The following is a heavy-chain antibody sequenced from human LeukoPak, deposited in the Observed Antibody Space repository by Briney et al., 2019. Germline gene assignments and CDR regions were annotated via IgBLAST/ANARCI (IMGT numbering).Heavy chain of an antibody. CDR1: GFTFNSYA. D-gene: IGHD6-19*01. V-gene: IGHV3-23*01. Sequence: GGSLRRSCAASGFTFNSYAMSWVRQAPGKGLEWVSAIRGSGGGTYYADSVKGRFTISRDNSKNTLYLQMNSLRDEDTALYYCAKAGIGVVGYCDYWGQGTLVTVSS. J-gene: IGHJ4*02. CDR3: AKAGIGVVGYCDY. CDR2: IRGSGGGT.